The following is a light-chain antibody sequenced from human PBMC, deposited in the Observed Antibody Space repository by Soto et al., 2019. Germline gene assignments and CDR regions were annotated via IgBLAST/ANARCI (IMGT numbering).Light chain of an antibody. J-gene: IGKJ2*01. CDR2: KAS. Sequence: DIQMTQSPSTLSASVGDRVTITCRASQSISSWLAWYQQKPGKAPKLLIYKASSLESGVPSRFSVSGSGTEFTLTISSLQPDDFATYYCQHYYSSSPYTCGQGTKLEIK. V-gene: IGKV1-5*03. CDR3: QHYYSSSPYT. CDR1: QSISSW.